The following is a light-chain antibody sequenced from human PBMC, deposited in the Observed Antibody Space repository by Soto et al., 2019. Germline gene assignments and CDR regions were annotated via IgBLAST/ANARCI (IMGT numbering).Light chain of an antibody. CDR3: SSYRSSSTV. J-gene: IGLJ1*01. CDR1: SSDVGGYND. V-gene: IGLV2-14*01. Sequence: QSALTQPASVSGSPGQSITISCTGTSSDVGGYNDVSWYQQHPGKAPKLMIYEVSNRPSGVSNRFTGSKSDNTASLTISRLQAEDEADYYCSSYRSSSTVFGTGTKLTVL. CDR2: EVS.